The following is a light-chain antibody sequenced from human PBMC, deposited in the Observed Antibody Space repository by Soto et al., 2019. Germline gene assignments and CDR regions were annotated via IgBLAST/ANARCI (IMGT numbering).Light chain of an antibody. V-gene: IGLV2-14*01. Sequence: QSALTQPASVSGSPGQSITISCTGTSSDVGGYNYVSWYQQHPSKAPKRMIYDVSNRPAGVSNRFSGAKSGNTASLAISGLQAEDEADYYCSSYTSSSTLVVFGGGTKLTVL. J-gene: IGLJ2*01. CDR2: DVS. CDR1: SSDVGGYNY. CDR3: SSYTSSSTLVV.